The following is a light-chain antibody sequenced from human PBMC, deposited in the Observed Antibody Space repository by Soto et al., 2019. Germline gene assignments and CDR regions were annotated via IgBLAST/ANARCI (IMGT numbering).Light chain of an antibody. V-gene: IGKV3-15*01. Sequence: EIVMTQSPATLSVSPGERATLSFWASQSVSSNLAWYQQKPGQAPRLLIYGASTRATGIPARFSGSGSGTEFTLTINSLQSEDFVVYYCQQYDNWPPTFGQGTRLEIK. CDR2: GAS. CDR3: QQYDNWPPT. CDR1: QSVSSN. J-gene: IGKJ5*01.